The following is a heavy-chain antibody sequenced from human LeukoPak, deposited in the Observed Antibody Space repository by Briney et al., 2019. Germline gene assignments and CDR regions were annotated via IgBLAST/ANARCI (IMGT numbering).Heavy chain of an antibody. CDR2: ISGSGGST. CDR3: AREGSCSSSSCSGFDY. D-gene: IGHD2-2*01. CDR1: GFTFSNYA. Sequence: GGSLRLSCAASGFTFSNYAMSWVRQAPGEGLEWVSAISGSGGSTYYADSLKGPFTISRDNSKNTLYLQMNSLRAEDTAIYYCAREGSCSSSSCSGFDYWGQGTLVTVSS. V-gene: IGHV3-23*01. J-gene: IGHJ4*02.